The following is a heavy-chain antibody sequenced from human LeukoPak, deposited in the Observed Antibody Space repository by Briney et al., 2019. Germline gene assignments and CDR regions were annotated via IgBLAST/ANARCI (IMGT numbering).Heavy chain of an antibody. Sequence: EASVKVSCKASGYTFTGYYMHWVRQAPGQGLEWMGWINPNSGGTNYAQKFQGRVTMTRDTSISTAYMELSRLRSDDTAVYYCARARKGGCYSDYWGQGTLVTVSS. V-gene: IGHV1-2*02. CDR1: GYTFTGYY. CDR2: INPNSGGT. D-gene: IGHD1-14*01. CDR3: ARARKGGCYSDY. J-gene: IGHJ4*02.